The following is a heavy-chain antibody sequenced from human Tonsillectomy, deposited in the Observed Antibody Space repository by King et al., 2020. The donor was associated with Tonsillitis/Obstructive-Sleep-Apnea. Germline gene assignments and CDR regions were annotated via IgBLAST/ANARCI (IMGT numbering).Heavy chain of an antibody. J-gene: IGHJ4*02. V-gene: IGHV3-11*05. CDR3: ARARSSYCSSTSCYTDLFDY. D-gene: IGHD2-2*02. CDR1: GFTFSDYY. CDR2: ISSSSSYT. Sequence: VQLVESGGGLVKPGGSLRLSCAASGFTFSDYYMSWIRQAPGKGLEWVSYISSSSSYTNYADSVKGRFTISRDNAKNSLYLQMNSLRAEDTAVYYCARARSSYCSSTSCYTDLFDYWGQGTLVTVSS.